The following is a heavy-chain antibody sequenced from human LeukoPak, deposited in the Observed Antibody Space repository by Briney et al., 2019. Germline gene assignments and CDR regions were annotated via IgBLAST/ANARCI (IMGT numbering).Heavy chain of an antibody. CDR3: AKGGKWDVTPFDY. V-gene: IGHV3-23*01. CDR2: ISGGGSSS. Sequence: GGSLRLSCAASGFTLTSYSMNWVRQAPGEGLEWVSTISGGGSSSYSADAVKGLFTISRDNYKNTLYLQVNSLRAEDTAVYYCAKGGKWDVTPFDYWGQGTLVTVSS. CDR1: GFTLTSYS. J-gene: IGHJ4*02. D-gene: IGHD1-26*01.